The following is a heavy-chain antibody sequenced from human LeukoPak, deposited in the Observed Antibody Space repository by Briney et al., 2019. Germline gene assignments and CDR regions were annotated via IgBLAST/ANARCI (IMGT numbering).Heavy chain of an antibody. CDR2: IIPIFGTA. J-gene: IGHJ2*01. D-gene: IGHD2-2*01. Sequence: ASVKVSCKASGGTFSSYAISWVRQAPGQGLEWMGGIIPIFGTANYAQKFQGRVTITTDESTSTAYMELSSLRSEDTAVYYCGRQLPSDYWYFDLWGRGTLVTVSS. CDR3: GRQLPSDYWYFDL. CDR1: GGTFSSYA. V-gene: IGHV1-69*05.